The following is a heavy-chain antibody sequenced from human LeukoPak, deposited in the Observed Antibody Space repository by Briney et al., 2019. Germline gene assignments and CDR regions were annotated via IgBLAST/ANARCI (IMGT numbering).Heavy chain of an antibody. D-gene: IGHD3-3*01. CDR3: ARDRPNYDFWSGYRKSDAFDI. CDR2: IYTSGST. CDR1: GGSISSGSYY. V-gene: IGHV4-61*02. J-gene: IGHJ3*02. Sequence: TLSLTCTVSGGSISSGSYYWSWIRQPAGKGLEWIGRIYTSGSTNYNPSLKSRVTISVDTSKNQFSLKLSPVTAADTAVYYCARDRPNYDFWSGYRKSDAFDIWGQGTMVTVSS.